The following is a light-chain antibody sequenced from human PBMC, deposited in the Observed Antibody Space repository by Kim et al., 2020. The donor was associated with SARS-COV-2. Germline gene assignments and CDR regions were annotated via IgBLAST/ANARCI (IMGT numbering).Light chain of an antibody. CDR1: NLGSKS. CDR3: QGWDSRSDQNG. V-gene: IGLV3-21*04. Sequence: SYELTQPRSMSVAPGATARITCWGDNLGSKSVHWYQQTPGQAPVVVIHHDSDRPSGIPERFSGSKSGNTANLIISRVEAGDEADSYCQGWDSRSDQNGFG. CDR2: HDS. J-gene: IGLJ1*01.